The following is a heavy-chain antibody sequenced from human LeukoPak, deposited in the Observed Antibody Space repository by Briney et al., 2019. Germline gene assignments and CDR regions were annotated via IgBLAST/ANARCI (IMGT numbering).Heavy chain of an antibody. J-gene: IGHJ6*03. CDR2: IDYSGST. CDR3: ARDTAMVTGSYYYMDV. D-gene: IGHD5-18*01. CDR1: GGSISSHY. Sequence: PSQTLSLAWTVAGGSISSHYWSWIRQPPGKGLEWIEYIDYSGSTNYNPSLKSRVTISVDTSKNQFSLKLSSVTAADTAVYYCARDTAMVTGSYYYMDVWGKGTTVTVSS. V-gene: IGHV4-59*11.